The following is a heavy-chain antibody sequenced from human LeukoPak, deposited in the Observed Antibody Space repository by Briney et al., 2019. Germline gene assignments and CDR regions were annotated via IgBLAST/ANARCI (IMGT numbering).Heavy chain of an antibody. CDR2: ITDSGRKT. D-gene: IGHD4-17*01. V-gene: IGHV3-23*01. CDR3: AKITKATTPNY. J-gene: IGHJ4*02. Sequence: GGSLRLSCAASGLTFSNYAMNWVRQASGKGLEWVSGITDSGRKTYYADSVKGRFSISRDNSKNTVYLQMSDLRAEDTAVYYCAKITKATTPNYWGQGTLVTVSS. CDR1: GLTFSNYA.